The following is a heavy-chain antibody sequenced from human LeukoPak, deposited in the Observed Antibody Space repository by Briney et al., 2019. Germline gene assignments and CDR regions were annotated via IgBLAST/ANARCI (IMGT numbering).Heavy chain of an antibody. V-gene: IGHV3-11*01. CDR2: ISSSGSTI. CDR3: ARGFRYCSGGSCYLAPPDY. D-gene: IGHD2-15*01. J-gene: IGHJ4*02. Sequence: GGSLRLSCAASGFTFSDYYMSWIRQAPGKGLGWGSYISSSGSTIYYADSVTGRFTISRDNAKNSLYLQMNSLRAEDTAVYYCARGFRYCSGGSCYLAPPDYWGQGTLVTVSS. CDR1: GFTFSDYY.